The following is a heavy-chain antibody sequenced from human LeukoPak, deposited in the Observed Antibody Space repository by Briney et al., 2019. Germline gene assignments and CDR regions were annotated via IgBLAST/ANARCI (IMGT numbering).Heavy chain of an antibody. CDR2: ISWSSGSI. J-gene: IGHJ6*02. Sequence: PGRSLRLSCAASGFTFDDYAMHWVRQAPGKGLEWVSGISWSSGSIGYGDSVKGRFTISRGNAKNSLYLQMNSLRAEDTALYYCAKDLAFEAAAGKDRGPQGYFYGMDVWGQGTTVTVSS. D-gene: IGHD6-13*01. V-gene: IGHV3-9*01. CDR3: AKDLAFEAAAGKDRGPQGYFYGMDV. CDR1: GFTFDDYA.